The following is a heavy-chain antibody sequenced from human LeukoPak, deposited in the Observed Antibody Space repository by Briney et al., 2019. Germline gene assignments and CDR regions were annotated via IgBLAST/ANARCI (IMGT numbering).Heavy chain of an antibody. D-gene: IGHD5-24*01. CDR2: INHSGST. Sequence: SETLSLTCAVYGGSFSGYYWSWIRQPPGKGLEWIGEINHSGSTNYNPSLKSRVTISVDTSKNQFPLKLSSVTAADTAVYYCARVRRGRDGRPYYFDYWGQGTLVTVSS. V-gene: IGHV4-34*01. CDR1: GGSFSGYY. J-gene: IGHJ4*02. CDR3: ARVRRGRDGRPYYFDY.